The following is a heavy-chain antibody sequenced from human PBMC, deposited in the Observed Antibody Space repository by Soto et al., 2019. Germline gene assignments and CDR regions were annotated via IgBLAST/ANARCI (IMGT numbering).Heavy chain of an antibody. Sequence: QVQLVQSGAEVKKPGSSVQVSCKASGGSLSNYGISWVRQAPGQGLEWMGAIIPVFGTTNYAQKFQDRVTITADESTTTVYMEVRSLTSEDTAVYYCARGDATKIVVTTYYAMDVWGQGTTVTVSS. V-gene: IGHV1-69*12. CDR2: IIPVFGTT. J-gene: IGHJ6*02. D-gene: IGHD3-22*01. CDR1: GGSLSNYG. CDR3: ARGDATKIVVTTYYAMDV.